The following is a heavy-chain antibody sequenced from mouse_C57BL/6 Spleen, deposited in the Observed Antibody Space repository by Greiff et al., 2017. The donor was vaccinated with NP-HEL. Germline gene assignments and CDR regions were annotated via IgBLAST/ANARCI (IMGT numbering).Heavy chain of an antibody. D-gene: IGHD1-1*01. V-gene: IGHV1-64*01. J-gene: IGHJ4*01. CDR1: GYTFTSYW. CDR2: IHPNSGST. Sequence: QVQLQQPGAELVKPGASVKLSCKASGYTFTSYWMHWVKQRPGQGLEWIGMIHPNSGSTNYNEKFKSKATLTVDKSTSTAYMQLSSLTSEDSAIYYCARRAYYGSSSMDYWGQGTSVTVSS. CDR3: ARRAYYGSSSMDY.